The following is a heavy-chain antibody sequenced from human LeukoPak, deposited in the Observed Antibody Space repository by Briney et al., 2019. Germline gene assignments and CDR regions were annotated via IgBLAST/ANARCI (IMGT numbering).Heavy chain of an antibody. V-gene: IGHV5-51*01. J-gene: IGHJ5*02. CDR2: IYPGDSDT. D-gene: IGHD6-13*01. Sequence: KRGESLKISCKGSGYSFTSYWIGWVRQMPGKGLEWMGIIYPGDSDTRYSPSFQGQVTISADKSISTAYLQWSSLKASDTAMYYCARRRSIAAAGREEDLNWFDPWGQGTLVTVSS. CDR1: GYSFTSYW. CDR3: ARRRSIAAAGREEDLNWFDP.